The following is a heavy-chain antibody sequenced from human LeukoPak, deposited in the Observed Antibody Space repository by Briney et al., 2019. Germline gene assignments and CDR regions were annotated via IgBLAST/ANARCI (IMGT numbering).Heavy chain of an antibody. Sequence: IYTSGSTNYNPSLKSRVTISVDTSKNQFSLKLSSVTAADTAVYYCARGTSYSNSQYFDYWGQGTLVTVSS. D-gene: IGHD4-11*01. V-gene: IGHV4-61*02. J-gene: IGHJ4*02. CDR2: IYTSGST. CDR3: ARGTSYSNSQYFDY.